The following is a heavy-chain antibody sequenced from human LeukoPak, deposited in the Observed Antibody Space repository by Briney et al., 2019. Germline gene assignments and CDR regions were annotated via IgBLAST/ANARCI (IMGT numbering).Heavy chain of an antibody. D-gene: IGHD2-2*01. J-gene: IGHJ4*02. V-gene: IGHV3-53*05. Sequence: GGSLRLSCAASGFTVSSNYMSWVRQAPGKGLEWVSVIYSGGSTYYADSVKGRFTISRDNSKNTLYLQMNSLRAEDTAVYYCARAYCSSTSCYRLMGYWGQGTLVTVSS. CDR2: IYSGGST. CDR3: ARAYCSSTSCYRLMGY. CDR1: GFTVSSNY.